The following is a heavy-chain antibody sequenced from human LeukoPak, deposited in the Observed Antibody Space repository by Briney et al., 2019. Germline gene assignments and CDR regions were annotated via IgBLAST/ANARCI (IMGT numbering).Heavy chain of an antibody. D-gene: IGHD2-2*02. J-gene: IGHJ3*02. CDR1: GFTFSSYA. Sequence: PGGSLRLSCAASGFTFSSYAMHWVRQAPGKGLEWVAVISYDGSNKYYADSVKGRFTISRDNSKNTLYLQMNSLRAEDTAVYYCAKDEYQLLYTKLRFKGAFDIWGQGTMVTVSS. CDR2: ISYDGSNK. CDR3: AKDEYQLLYTKLRFKGAFDI. V-gene: IGHV3-30-3*01.